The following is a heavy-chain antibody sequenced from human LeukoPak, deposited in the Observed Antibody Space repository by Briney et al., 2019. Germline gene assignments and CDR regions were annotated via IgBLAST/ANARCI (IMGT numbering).Heavy chain of an antibody. Sequence: GGSLRLSCAASGFSFSSFAMTWVRQAPGKGLEWVSSITGGHYPTYNTDTVKGRFTISRDNSKNTLYLQMNSLRADDTAVYYCTKDPNGDYVGAFDPWGQGTLVTVSS. CDR3: TKDPNGDYVGAFDP. CDR2: ITGGHYPT. CDR1: GFSFSSFA. D-gene: IGHD4-17*01. J-gene: IGHJ5*02. V-gene: IGHV3-23*01.